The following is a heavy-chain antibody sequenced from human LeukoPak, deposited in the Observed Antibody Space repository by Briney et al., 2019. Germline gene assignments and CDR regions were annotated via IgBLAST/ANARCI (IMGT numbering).Heavy chain of an antibody. D-gene: IGHD3-22*01. CDR1: GGTFSSYA. CDR2: IIPIFGTA. V-gene: IGHV1-69*13. Sequence: SVKVSCKASGGTFSSYAISWVRQAPGQGLEWMGGIIPIFGTANYAQKFQGRVSITADESTSTAYMELSSLRSEDTAVYYCARTHDSSGYYYVEAAFDIWGQGTMVTVSS. J-gene: IGHJ3*02. CDR3: ARTHDSSGYYYVEAAFDI.